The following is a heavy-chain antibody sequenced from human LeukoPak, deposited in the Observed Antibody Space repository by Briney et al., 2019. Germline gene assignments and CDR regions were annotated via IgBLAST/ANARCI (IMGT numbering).Heavy chain of an antibody. CDR2: ISAYDGNT. Sequence: ASVKASCKPSGYTFTSYGISWVRQAPGQGLEWMGWISAYDGNTNYAQKLQGRVTMTTDTSTSTAYMELRSLRSDDTAVYYCARDLGIAYCSGGSCYSYYGMDVWGQGTTVTVSS. CDR1: GYTFTSYG. CDR3: ARDLGIAYCSGGSCYSYYGMDV. D-gene: IGHD2-15*01. V-gene: IGHV1-18*01. J-gene: IGHJ6*02.